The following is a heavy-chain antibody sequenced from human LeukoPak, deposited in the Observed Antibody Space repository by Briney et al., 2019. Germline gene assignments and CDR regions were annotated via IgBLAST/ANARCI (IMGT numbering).Heavy chain of an antibody. CDR1: GGSISSGGYY. CDR3: ARDSDPRGLFDY. CDR2: IYYSGST. V-gene: IGHV4-31*03. J-gene: IGHJ4*02. Sequence: SETLSLTCTVSGGSISSGGYYWSWIRQHPGKGLEWFGYIYYSGSTYYNPSLKSRVTISVDTSKNQFSLKLSSVTAADTAVYYCARDSDPRGLFDYWGQGTLVTVPS.